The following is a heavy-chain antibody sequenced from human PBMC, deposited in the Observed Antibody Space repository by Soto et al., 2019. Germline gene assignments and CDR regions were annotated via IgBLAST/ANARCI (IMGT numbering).Heavy chain of an antibody. CDR2: ISSGATTI. V-gene: IGHV3-48*02. D-gene: IGHD4-17*01. CDR3: PRDRGTVTNDGGHDYGMDV. J-gene: IGHJ6*02. CDR1: GFTFSAYN. Sequence: GGALRLSCAASGFTFSAYNMNWVRQAPGKGLEWVAYISSGATTIYYADSVKGRFTFSRDNAKNSLYLQMNSLRDEDTAVYYCPRDRGTVTNDGGHDYGMDVRGQGTTVPVSS.